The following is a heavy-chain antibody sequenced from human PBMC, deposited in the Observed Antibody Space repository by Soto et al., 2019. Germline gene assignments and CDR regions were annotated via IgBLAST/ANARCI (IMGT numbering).Heavy chain of an antibody. V-gene: IGHV4-39*01. J-gene: IGHJ4*02. CDR2: TYYSGST. Sequence: QLQLQESGPGLVKPSETLSLTCTVSGGSISSSSSYWGWIRQPPGKGLEWIGGTYYSGSTYYNPSLKSRVAIAVDTSKNQFTLKPSSVTAADTAVYYCERQARYFDWERYFDYWGQGTLVTVSS. D-gene: IGHD3-9*01. CDR1: GGSISSSSSY. CDR3: ERQARYFDWERYFDY.